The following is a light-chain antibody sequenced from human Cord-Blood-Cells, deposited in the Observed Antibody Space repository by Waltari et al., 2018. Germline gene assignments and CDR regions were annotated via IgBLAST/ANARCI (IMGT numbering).Light chain of an antibody. CDR1: QSVSSY. CDR3: QQRSNWPPLT. V-gene: IGKV3-11*01. Sequence: ELMLTQSPATLPLSPGERATLSCRASQSVSSYLAWYQQKPGQAPRLLIYDASNRSTGIPARFSGSGSGTDFTLTISSLEPEDFAVYYCQQRSNWPPLTFGGGTKVEIK. J-gene: IGKJ4*01. CDR2: DAS.